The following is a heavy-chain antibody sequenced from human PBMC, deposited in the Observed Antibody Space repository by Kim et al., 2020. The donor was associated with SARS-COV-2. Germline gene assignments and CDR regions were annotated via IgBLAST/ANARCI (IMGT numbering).Heavy chain of an antibody. J-gene: IGHJ4*02. CDR3: ARVMYSSSWHGSFDY. D-gene: IGHD6-13*01. Sequence: QKVKGRVTMTRETSISTAYMELSRLRSDDTAVYYCARVMYSSSWHGSFDYWGQGTLVTVSS. V-gene: IGHV1-2*02.